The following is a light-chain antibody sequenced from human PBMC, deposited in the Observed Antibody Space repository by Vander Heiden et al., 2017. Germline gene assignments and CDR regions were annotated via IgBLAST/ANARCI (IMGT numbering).Light chain of an antibody. CDR2: WAS. Sequence: DRVMIHSPDTLAVSLAERATINCKSSQSGLNSSNNKNYLAWYQQKLGQPPNLLIYWASTRETGVPDRFSGSGSGTDFTLTISSLQAEDVAVYYCQQYYSSPHTFGQGTKLEIK. CDR3: QQYYSSPHT. V-gene: IGKV4-1*01. CDR1: QSGLNSSNNKNY. J-gene: IGKJ2*01.